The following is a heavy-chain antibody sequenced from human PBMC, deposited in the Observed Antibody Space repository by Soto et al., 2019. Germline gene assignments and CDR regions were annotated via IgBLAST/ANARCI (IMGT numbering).Heavy chain of an antibody. V-gene: IGHV1-46*01. J-gene: IGHJ6*02. Sequence: ASVKVSCKASAYTFTSYYMHWVRQAPGQGLEWMGIINPSGGSTSYAQKFRGRVTMTRDTSTSTVYMELSSLRSEDTAVYYCARAGGLLLWSKGYGMDVWGQGTTVTVSS. CDR3: ARAGGLLLWSKGYGMDV. D-gene: IGHD3-10*01. CDR2: INPSGGST. CDR1: AYTFTSYY.